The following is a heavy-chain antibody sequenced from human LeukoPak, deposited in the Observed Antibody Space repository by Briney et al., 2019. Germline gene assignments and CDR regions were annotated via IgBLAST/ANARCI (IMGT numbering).Heavy chain of an antibody. CDR3: ARVTERVMGNFDY. CDR1: GFTFSSYW. J-gene: IGHJ4*02. V-gene: IGHV3-74*01. D-gene: IGHD2-8*01. Sequence: LPGGSLRLSCAASGFTFSSYWMHWVRQAPGKGLVWVSRINSDGSSTSYADSVKGRFTISRDNAKNTQYLQMNSLRAEDTAVYYCARVTERVMGNFDYWGQGTLVTVSS. CDR2: INSDGSST.